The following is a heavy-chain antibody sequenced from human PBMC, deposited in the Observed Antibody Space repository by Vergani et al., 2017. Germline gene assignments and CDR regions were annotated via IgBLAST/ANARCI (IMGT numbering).Heavy chain of an antibody. J-gene: IGHJ6*02. D-gene: IGHD3-22*01. CDR1: GFTFSSYS. CDR3: AREGYYDSSGYYYVYYGMDV. Sequence: EVQLVESGGGLVKPGGSLRLSCAASGFTFSSYSMNWVRQAPGKGLEWVSSISSSCSYIYYADSVKGRFTISRDNAKNSLYLQMNSLRAEDTAVYYWAREGYYDSSGYYYVYYGMDVWGQGTTVTVSS. V-gene: IGHV3-21*01. CDR2: ISSSCSYI.